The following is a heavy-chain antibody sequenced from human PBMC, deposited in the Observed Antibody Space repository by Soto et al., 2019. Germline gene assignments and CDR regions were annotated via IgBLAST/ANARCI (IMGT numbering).Heavy chain of an antibody. CDR2: ISYDGSNK. CDR1: GFTFSSYA. V-gene: IGHV3-30-3*01. J-gene: IGHJ3*02. D-gene: IGHD3-9*01. CDR3: ARAPPVLRYFDWFQSAFDI. Sequence: PGGSLRLSCAASGFTFSSYAMHWVRQAPGKGLEWVAVISYDGSNKYYADSVKGRFTISRDNSKNTLYLQMNSLRAEDTAVYYCARAPPVLRYFDWFQSAFDIWGQGTMVTVSS.